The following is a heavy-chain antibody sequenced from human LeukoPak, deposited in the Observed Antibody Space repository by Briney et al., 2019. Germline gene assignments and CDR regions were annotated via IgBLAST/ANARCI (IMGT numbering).Heavy chain of an antibody. CDR1: GFTFSNAW. CDR3: ARGGFGYMDV. V-gene: IGHV4-34*01. Sequence: PGGSLRLSCAASGFTFSNAWMSWVRQPPGKGLEWIGEINHSGSTNYNPSLKSRVTISVDTSKNQFSLKLSSVTAADTAVYYCARGGFGYMDVWGKGTTVTVSS. CDR2: INHSGST. J-gene: IGHJ6*03. D-gene: IGHD3-10*01.